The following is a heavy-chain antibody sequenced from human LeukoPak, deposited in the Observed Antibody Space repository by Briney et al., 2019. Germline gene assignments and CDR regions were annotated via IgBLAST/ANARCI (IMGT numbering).Heavy chain of an antibody. D-gene: IGHD5-24*01. CDR3: AKGGAATMRDGYNYYYYYMEV. CDR1: GINFTSHA. J-gene: IGHJ6*03. Sequence: GGSLRLSCAASGINFTSHAMSWVRQAPGKGLEWVSLISGSGGHTFCGDSVKGRFTISRDNSKDTFYLQMNSLRAEDTAVYYCAKGGAATMRDGYNYYYYYMEVWGRGTTVTVSS. CDR2: ISGSGGHT. V-gene: IGHV3-23*01.